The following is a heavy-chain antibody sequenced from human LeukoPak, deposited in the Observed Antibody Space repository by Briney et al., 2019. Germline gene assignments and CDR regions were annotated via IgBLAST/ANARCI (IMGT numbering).Heavy chain of an antibody. CDR3: ARDLYYYDSSGYPNWFDP. CDR2: INPNSGGT. CDR1: GYTFTGYY. Sequence: ASVKVSCKASGYTFTGYYMHWVRQAPGQGLEWMGWINPNSGGTNYAQKFQGRVTMTRDTSISTAYMELSRLRSDGTAVYYCARDLYYYDSSGYPNWFDPWGQGTLVTVSS. J-gene: IGHJ5*01. V-gene: IGHV1-2*02. D-gene: IGHD3-22*01.